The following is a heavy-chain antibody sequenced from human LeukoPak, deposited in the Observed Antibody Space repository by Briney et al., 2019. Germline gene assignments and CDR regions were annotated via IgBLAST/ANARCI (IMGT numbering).Heavy chain of an antibody. Sequence: SETLSLTCAVYGGSFSGYYWSWIRQPPGKGLEWIGEINHSGSTNYNPSLKSRVTTSVDTSKNQFSLKLSSVTAADTAVYYCARASVWDIVVVPAAMCSECYFDYWGQGTLVTVSS. CDR3: ARASVWDIVVVPAAMCSECYFDY. V-gene: IGHV4-34*01. D-gene: IGHD2-2*01. CDR1: GGSFSGYY. J-gene: IGHJ4*02. CDR2: INHSGST.